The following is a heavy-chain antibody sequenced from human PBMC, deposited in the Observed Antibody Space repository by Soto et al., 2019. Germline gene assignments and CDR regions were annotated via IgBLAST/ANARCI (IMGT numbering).Heavy chain of an antibody. CDR1: GVSVSSGSFY. J-gene: IGHJ4*02. CDR3: ARGATVTQYDY. Sequence: SETLSLTGTVSGVSVSSGSFYWAWIRQPPGKGLEWIGFGSYSGTTNYKPSLKSRVTISVDTSRSQISLKVSSLTAADTAVYYCARGATVTQYDYWGQGTLVTVSS. V-gene: IGHV4-61*01. D-gene: IGHD4-17*01. CDR2: GSYSGTT.